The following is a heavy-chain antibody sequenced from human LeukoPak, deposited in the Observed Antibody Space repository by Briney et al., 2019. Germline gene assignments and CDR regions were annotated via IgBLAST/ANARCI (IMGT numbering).Heavy chain of an antibody. CDR1: GGSFSGYY. CDR2: INHSGST. D-gene: IGHD6-13*01. V-gene: IGHV4-34*01. CDR3: ARGAPPAAGHYFDC. J-gene: IGHJ4*02. Sequence: SETLSLTCAVYGGSFSGYYWSWVRQPPGKGLEWIGEINHSGSTNYNPSLKSRVTISVDTSKNQFSLKLSSVTAADTAVYYCARGAPPAAGHYFDCWGQGTLVTVSS.